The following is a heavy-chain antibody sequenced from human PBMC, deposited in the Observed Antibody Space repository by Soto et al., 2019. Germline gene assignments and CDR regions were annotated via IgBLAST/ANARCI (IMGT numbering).Heavy chain of an antibody. CDR1: GGSISSYY. Sequence: QVQLRESGPGLVKPSETLSLTCTVSGGSISSYYWSWIRQPPGKGLEWIGYIYYSGSTNYNPSLKSRVTISVDTSKNQFSLKLSSVTAADTAVYYCARRYGYAFDIWGQGTMVTVSS. CDR2: IYYSGST. V-gene: IGHV4-59*01. J-gene: IGHJ3*02. D-gene: IGHD4-17*01. CDR3: ARRYGYAFDI.